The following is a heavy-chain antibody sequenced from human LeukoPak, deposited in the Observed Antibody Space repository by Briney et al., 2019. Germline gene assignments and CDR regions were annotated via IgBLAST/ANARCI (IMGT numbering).Heavy chain of an antibody. V-gene: IGHV3-21*01. CDR1: GFTFSSYS. D-gene: IGHD6-13*01. J-gene: IGHJ4*02. CDR2: ISSSSSYI. CDR3: ARDLFPYSSIDY. Sequence: GGSLRLSCAASGFTFSSYSMNWVRQAPGKGLEWVSSISSSSSYIYYADSVKGRFTISRDNAKNSLYLQMNSLRAEDTAVYYCARDLFPYSSIDYWGQGTLVTVSS.